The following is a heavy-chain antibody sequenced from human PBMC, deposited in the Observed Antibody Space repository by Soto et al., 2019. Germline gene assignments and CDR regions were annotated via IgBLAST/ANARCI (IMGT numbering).Heavy chain of an antibody. Sequence: QITLKESGPTLVKPTQTLTLTCTFSGFSLSTSGVGVGWIRQPPGKALEWLALIYWDDDKRYSPSLKSRLTITKHTSKKQVLLTMTNMDPVDTATYFCTHSRCGGDCLQSYSSHYYYGMDVWGQGTTVTVSS. D-gene: IGHD2-21*02. V-gene: IGHV2-5*02. CDR3: THSRCGGDCLQSYSSHYYYGMDV. CDR1: GFSLSTSGVG. J-gene: IGHJ6*02. CDR2: IYWDDDK.